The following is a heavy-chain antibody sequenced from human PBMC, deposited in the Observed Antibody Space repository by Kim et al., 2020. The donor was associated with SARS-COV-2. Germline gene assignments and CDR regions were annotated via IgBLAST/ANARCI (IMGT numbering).Heavy chain of an antibody. CDR2: MNPNSGNT. D-gene: IGHD6-13*01. V-gene: IGHV1-8*01. Sequence: ASVKVSCKASGYTFTSYDINWVRQATGQGLEWMGWMNPNSGNTGYAQKFQGRVTMTRNTSISTAYMELSSLRYEDTAVYYCATPGYSSPNLDYWGQGTLVTVSS. CDR1: GYTFTSYD. J-gene: IGHJ4*02. CDR3: ATPGYSSPNLDY.